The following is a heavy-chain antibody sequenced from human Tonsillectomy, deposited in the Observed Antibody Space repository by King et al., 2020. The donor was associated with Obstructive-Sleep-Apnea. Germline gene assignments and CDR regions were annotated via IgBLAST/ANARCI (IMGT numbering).Heavy chain of an antibody. Sequence: VQLQQWGAGLLKPSETLSLTCAVYGGSFSAYYWGWIRQPPGKGLEWIGEINHSGNTNCNPSLKSRVAISVDTSRNPFSLKLQSVTAADTAVYYCARVLGAAGPDYYFDYWGQGTLVTVSS. J-gene: IGHJ4*02. CDR2: INHSGNT. V-gene: IGHV4-34*01. CDR1: GGSFSAYY. D-gene: IGHD2-15*01. CDR3: ARVLGAAGPDYYFDY.